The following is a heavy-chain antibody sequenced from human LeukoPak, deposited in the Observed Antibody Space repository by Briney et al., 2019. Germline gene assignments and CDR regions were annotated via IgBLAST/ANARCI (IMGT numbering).Heavy chain of an antibody. CDR2: IYSGGRT. V-gene: IGHV3-53*01. Sequence: GGSLRLSCAASGLTVSSDYMSWVRQAPGKGLEWVSVIYSGGRTYYADSVKGRFTISRDNSKNTLFLQMNSLRAEDTAVYYCARGMISISQPLYFDYWGQGTLVTVSS. D-gene: IGHD3-9*01. J-gene: IGHJ4*02. CDR1: GLTVSSDY. CDR3: ARGMISISQPLYFDY.